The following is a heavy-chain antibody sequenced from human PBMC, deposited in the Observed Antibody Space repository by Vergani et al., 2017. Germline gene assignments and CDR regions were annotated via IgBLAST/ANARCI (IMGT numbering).Heavy chain of an antibody. CDR3: EREVVRPTICSGGSCYKGWFDP. CDR1: GYTFTSYA. CDR2: INTNTGNP. J-gene: IGHJ5*02. D-gene: IGHD2-15*01. Sequence: QVQLVQSGSELKKPGASVKVSCKASGYTFTSYAMNWVRQAPGQGLEWMGWINTNTGNPTYAQGFTGRFVFSLDTSGSTAYLQISSLKAEDTAVYYCEREVVRPTICSGGSCYKGWFDPWGQGTLVTVSS. V-gene: IGHV7-4-1*02.